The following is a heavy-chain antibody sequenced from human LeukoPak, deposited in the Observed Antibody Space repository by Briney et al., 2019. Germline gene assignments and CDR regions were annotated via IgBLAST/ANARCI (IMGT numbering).Heavy chain of an antibody. CDR1: GGTFSSYA. J-gene: IGHJ4*02. CDR2: ISGSGGST. D-gene: IGHD1-26*01. Sequence: SFTASGGTFSSYAMSWVRQAPGKGLEWVSAISGSGGSTYYADSVKGRFTISRDNSKNTLYLQMNSLRAEDTAVYYCAKDLRGAGFDYWGQGNLVTVSS. CDR3: AKDLRGAGFDY. V-gene: IGHV3-23*01.